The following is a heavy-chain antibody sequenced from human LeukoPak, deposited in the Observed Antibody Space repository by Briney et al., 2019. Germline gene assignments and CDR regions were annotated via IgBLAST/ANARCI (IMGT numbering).Heavy chain of an antibody. CDR2: IYYSGST. J-gene: IGHJ2*01. V-gene: IGHV4-30-4*01. D-gene: IGHD4-17*01. CDR3: ARALDYGVWYFDL. CDR1: GGSISSGDYY. Sequence: SQTLSLTCTVSGGSISSGDYYLSWIRQPPGKGLEWIGYIYYSGSTYYNPSLKSRVTISVDTSKNQFSLKLSSVTAADTAVYYCARALDYGVWYFDLWGRGTLVTVSS.